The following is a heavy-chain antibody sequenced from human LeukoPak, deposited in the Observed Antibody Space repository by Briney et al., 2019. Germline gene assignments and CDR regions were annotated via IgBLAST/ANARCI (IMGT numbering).Heavy chain of an antibody. V-gene: IGHV4-59*08. CDR1: GGSISSYY. Sequence: SETLSLTCTVSGGSISSYYWSWIRQPPGKGLEWIGYIYYSGSTNYNPSLKSRVTISIDTSKNQFSLKLSSVTAADTAVYYCARHGVSSIAAHWGQGTLVTVSS. D-gene: IGHD6-6*01. J-gene: IGHJ4*02. CDR2: IYYSGST. CDR3: ARHGVSSIAAH.